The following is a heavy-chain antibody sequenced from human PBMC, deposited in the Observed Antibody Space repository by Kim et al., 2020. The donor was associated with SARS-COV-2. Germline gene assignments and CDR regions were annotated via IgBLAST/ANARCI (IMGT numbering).Heavy chain of an antibody. CDR1: GYSFTSYW. CDR2: IYPGDSDT. V-gene: IGHV5-51*01. CDR3: ARHQPNPYCSGGSCNFDY. J-gene: IGHJ4*02. D-gene: IGHD2-15*01. Sequence: GESLKISCKGSGYSFTSYWIGWVRQMPGKGLEWMGIIYPGDSDTRYSPSFQGQVTISADKSISTAYLQWSSLKASDTAMYYCARHQPNPYCSGGSCNFDYWGQGTLVTVSS.